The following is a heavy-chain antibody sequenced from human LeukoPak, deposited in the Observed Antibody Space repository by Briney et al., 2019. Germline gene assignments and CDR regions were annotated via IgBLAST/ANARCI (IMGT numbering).Heavy chain of an antibody. Sequence: PGRSLRLSCAASGFTFSSYAMHWVRQAPGKGLEWVAVISYDGSNKYYADSVKGRFTISRDNSKNTLYLQMNSLKTEDTAVYYCSSAGYCSSTSCYGEVWGKGTTVTVSS. CDR3: SSAGYCSSTSCYGEV. CDR1: GFTFSSYA. V-gene: IGHV3-30*04. J-gene: IGHJ6*04. CDR2: ISYDGSNK. D-gene: IGHD2-2*01.